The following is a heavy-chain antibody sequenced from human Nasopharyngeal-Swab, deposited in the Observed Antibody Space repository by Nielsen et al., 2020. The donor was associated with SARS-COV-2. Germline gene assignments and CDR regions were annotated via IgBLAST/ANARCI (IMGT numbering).Heavy chain of an antibody. D-gene: IGHD3-3*01. J-gene: IGHJ4*02. Sequence: GESLKTPCSPPGFTLRDYYLTWVRQTPGKGLQWVSHIILSGPTKYTPDPVKGRSTIPRDNARNTLLLQMSSLTADDTAIYYCARAPAGVAVPLIDYWSQGTLVTVSS. CDR3: ARAPAGVAVPLIDY. V-gene: IGHV3-11*01. CDR1: GFTLRDYY. CDR2: IILSGPTK.